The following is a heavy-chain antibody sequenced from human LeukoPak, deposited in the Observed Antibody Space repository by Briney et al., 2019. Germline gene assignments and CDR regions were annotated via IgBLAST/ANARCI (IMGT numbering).Heavy chain of an antibody. D-gene: IGHD1-1*01. CDR3: IQVRVTTTRNAFDV. J-gene: IGHJ3*01. CDR2: INGDGSST. Sequence: GGSLRLSGAASGFTFSNHWMHWVRQAPGKGLVWVSRINGDGSSTNYADSVKGRFTISRDNAKNTVYLEMSSLRAEDTAVYYCIQVRVTTTRNAFDVWGQGTMVTVSS. V-gene: IGHV3-74*01. CDR1: GFTFSNHW.